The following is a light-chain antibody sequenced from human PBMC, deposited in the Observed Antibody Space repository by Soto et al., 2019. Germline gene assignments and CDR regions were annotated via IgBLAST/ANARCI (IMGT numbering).Light chain of an antibody. CDR1: QNIRSD. V-gene: IGKV3-15*01. Sequence: EIVMTQSPATLSVSPGERVTLSCRASQNIRSDLAWYQQKPGQAPRLLMYGDSIRATGVPARFSGSGSGTDFTLTISSLQSEDLALYYCQQYINWTFGQGTKVEIK. CDR2: GDS. CDR3: QQYINWT. J-gene: IGKJ1*01.